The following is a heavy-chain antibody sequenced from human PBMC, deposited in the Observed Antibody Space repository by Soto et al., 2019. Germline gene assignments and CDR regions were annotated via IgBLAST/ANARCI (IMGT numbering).Heavy chain of an antibody. CDR2: MNPNSGNT. CDR1: GYTFTSYD. Sequence: ASVKVSCKASGYTFTSYDINRVRQATGQGLEWMGWMNPNSGNTGYAQKFQGRVTMTRNTSISTAYMELSSLRSEDTAVYYCARVSSSWYGDGMDVWGQGTTVTVSS. CDR3: ARVSSSWYGDGMDV. V-gene: IGHV1-8*01. J-gene: IGHJ6*02. D-gene: IGHD6-13*01.